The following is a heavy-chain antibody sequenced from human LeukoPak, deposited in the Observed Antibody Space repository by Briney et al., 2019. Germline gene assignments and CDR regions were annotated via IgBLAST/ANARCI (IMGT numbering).Heavy chain of an antibody. Sequence: ASVKVSCKASGYTFTGYYMHWVRQAPGQGLEWMGWINPNSGGTNYAQKFQGRVTMTRDTSISTAYMELSRLRSDDTAVYYCARDCYSSSSYAVDYWGQGTMVNVSS. D-gene: IGHD6-6*01. CDR1: GYTFTGYY. J-gene: IGHJ4*02. CDR2: INPNSGGT. CDR3: ARDCYSSSSYAVDY. V-gene: IGHV1-2*02.